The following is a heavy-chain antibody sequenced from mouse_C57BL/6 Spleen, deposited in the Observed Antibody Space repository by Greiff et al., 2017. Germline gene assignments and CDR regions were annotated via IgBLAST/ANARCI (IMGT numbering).Heavy chain of an antibody. J-gene: IGHJ4*01. Sequence: VQLQESGAELVRPGASVKLSCKASGYTFTDYYINWVKQRPGQGLEWIARIYPGSGNTYYNEKFKGKATLTAEKSSSTAYMQLSSLTSEDSAVYFCARDDYDGNAMDYWGQGTSVTVSS. CDR3: ARDDYDGNAMDY. CDR1: GYTFTDYY. D-gene: IGHD2-4*01. V-gene: IGHV1-76*01. CDR2: IYPGSGNT.